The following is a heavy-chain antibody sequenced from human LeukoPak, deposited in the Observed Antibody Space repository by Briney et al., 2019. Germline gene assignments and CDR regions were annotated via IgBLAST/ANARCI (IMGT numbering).Heavy chain of an antibody. CDR2: MKPNSGNT. D-gene: IGHD2-2*01. J-gene: IGHJ5*02. Sequence: ASVKVSCKASGYTFTSYDINWVRQATGQGLEWMGWMKPNSGNTGYAQKSQGRVTMTRNTSISTAYMELSSLRSEDTAVYYCARGGEYCSSTSCYSGWFDPWGQGTLVTVSS. V-gene: IGHV1-8*01. CDR3: ARGGEYCSSTSCYSGWFDP. CDR1: GYTFTSYD.